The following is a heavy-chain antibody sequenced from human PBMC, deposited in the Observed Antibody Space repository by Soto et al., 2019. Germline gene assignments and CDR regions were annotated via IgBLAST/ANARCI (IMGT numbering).Heavy chain of an antibody. Sequence: SETLSLTCAVYGGSFSGYYWSWIRQPPGKGLGWIGEINHSGSTNYNPSLKSRVTISVDTSKDQFSLKLSSVTAADTAVYYCARGKLSDYVWGSYRYHFDYWGQGTVVTVSS. V-gene: IGHV4-34*01. CDR2: INHSGST. CDR1: GGSFSGYY. J-gene: IGHJ4*02. D-gene: IGHD3-16*02. CDR3: ARGKLSDYVWGSYRYHFDY.